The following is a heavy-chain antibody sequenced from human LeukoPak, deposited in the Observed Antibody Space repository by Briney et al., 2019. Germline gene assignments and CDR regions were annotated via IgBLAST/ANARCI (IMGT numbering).Heavy chain of an antibody. CDR3: AREPRYCSRTTSCYHANYFYYMDV. J-gene: IGHJ6*03. CDR2: IYYSGST. CDR1: GGSISSYY. V-gene: IGHV4-59*12. Sequence: PSETLSLTCTVSGGSISSYYWSWLRQPPGKGLEWIGYIYYSGSTNYNPSLKSRVTISVDTSKNQFSLKLSSVTAADTAVYYCAREPRYCSRTTSCYHANYFYYMDVWGKGTTVTVSS. D-gene: IGHD2-2*01.